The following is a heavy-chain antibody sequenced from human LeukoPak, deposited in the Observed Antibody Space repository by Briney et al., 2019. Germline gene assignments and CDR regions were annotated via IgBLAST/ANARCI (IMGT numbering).Heavy chain of an antibody. Sequence: GWSLPLSCPTCVLSFNSYAMSWVRQAAGKGLEWVSGLSGIGCDTDYADSVKGRFTISRDNSMNTLYLQMNSLRSEDTAVYYCAKDAMATVTYFYYWRQGRLVIVSS. CDR1: VLSFNSYA. V-gene: IGHV3-23*01. D-gene: IGHD4-17*01. J-gene: IGHJ4*02. CDR2: LSGIGCDT. CDR3: AKDAMATVTYFYY.